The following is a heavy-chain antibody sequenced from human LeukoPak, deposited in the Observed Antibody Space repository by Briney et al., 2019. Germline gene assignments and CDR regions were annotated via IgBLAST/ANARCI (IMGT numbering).Heavy chain of an antibody. CDR1: GGSFSGYY. CDR3: ANSPPGDYGVGN. J-gene: IGHJ4*02. V-gene: IGHV4-34*10. D-gene: IGHD3-16*01. CDR2: THYTGET. Sequence: SETLSLTCAVYGGSFSGYYWSWIRQPPGKGLEWLGYTHYTGETRSIPSVRSRLTMSTDTSKNQVSLTLSFVTAADTAVYYCANSPPGDYGVGNWGQGLLVTVSS.